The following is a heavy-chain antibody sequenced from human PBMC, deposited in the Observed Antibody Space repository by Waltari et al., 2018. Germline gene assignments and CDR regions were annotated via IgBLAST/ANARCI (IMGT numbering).Heavy chain of an antibody. CDR1: GGSISSSSYY. D-gene: IGHD3-3*01. Sequence: QLQLQESGPGLVKPSETLSLTCTVSGGSISSSSYYWGWIRQPPGKGLEWIGSIYYSGSTYYNPSLKSRVTISVDTSKNQFSLKLSSVTAADTAVYYCARQGYYDFWGIDYWGQGTLVTVSS. V-gene: IGHV4-39*01. J-gene: IGHJ4*02. CDR3: ARQGYYDFWGIDY. CDR2: IYYSGST.